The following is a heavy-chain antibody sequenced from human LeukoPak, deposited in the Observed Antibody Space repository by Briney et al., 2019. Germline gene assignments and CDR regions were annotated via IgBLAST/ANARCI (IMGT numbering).Heavy chain of an antibody. D-gene: IGHD3-10*01. V-gene: IGHV4-38-2*01. J-gene: IGHJ4*02. CDR2: IYHSGST. CDR1: GYSISSGYY. Sequence: PSETLSLACAVSGYSISSGYYWGWIRQPPGKGLEWIGSIYHSGSTYYNPSLKSRVTISVDTSKSQFSLKLSSVTAADTAVYYCARVLWFGELPPAGRLYYFDYWGQGTLVTVSS. CDR3: ARVLWFGELPPAGRLYYFDY.